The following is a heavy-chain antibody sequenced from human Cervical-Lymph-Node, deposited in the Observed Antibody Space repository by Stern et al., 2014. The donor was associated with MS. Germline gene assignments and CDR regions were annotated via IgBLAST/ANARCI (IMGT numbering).Heavy chain of an antibody. V-gene: IGHV3-30*03. J-gene: IGHJ4*02. CDR2: ISNDGSTR. CDR1: GFIFNYYG. D-gene: IGHD4-17*01. Sequence: LQPGRSLRLSCAASGFIFNYYGMYWVRQAPGKGLQWVAVISNDGSTRDYADSVKGRFTISRDNSKNTVFLQMNSLRVEDTGVYYCASRYDYGDYIYWGQGTLVTVSS. CDR3: ASRYDYGDYIY.